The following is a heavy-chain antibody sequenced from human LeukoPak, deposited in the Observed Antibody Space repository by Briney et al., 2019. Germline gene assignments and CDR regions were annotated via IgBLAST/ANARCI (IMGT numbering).Heavy chain of an antibody. J-gene: IGHJ6*02. V-gene: IGHV1-3*01. D-gene: IGHD5-18*01. Sequence: ASVKVSCKASGYTFTSYAMRWVRQAPGQRLEWMGWINAGNGNTKYSQKFQGRVTITRDTSASTAYMELSSLRSEDTAVYYCARAPGIQLWSTYYYYGMDVWGQGTTVTVSS. CDR3: ARAPGIQLWSTYYYYGMDV. CDR2: INAGNGNT. CDR1: GYTFTSYA.